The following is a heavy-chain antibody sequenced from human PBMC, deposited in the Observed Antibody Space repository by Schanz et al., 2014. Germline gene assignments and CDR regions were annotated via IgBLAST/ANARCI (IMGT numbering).Heavy chain of an antibody. CDR1: GFTVNTNY. CDR3: AKVFHPYYGGNSFDN. CDR2: MYINSGST. Sequence: EVHLVESGGGLIQPGGSLRLSCAVSGFTVNTNYMSWVRQAPGKGLEWISSMYINSGSTQYADSVKGRFAISRDNSKNTLYLQMNSLRGDDTAVYYCAKVFHPYYGGNSFDNWGQGTLVSVSA. J-gene: IGHJ4*02. V-gene: IGHV3-66*03. D-gene: IGHD4-17*01.